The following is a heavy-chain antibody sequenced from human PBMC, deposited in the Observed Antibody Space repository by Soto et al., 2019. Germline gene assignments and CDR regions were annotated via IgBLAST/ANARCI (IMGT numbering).Heavy chain of an antibody. CDR1: GSTVSANSYY. Sequence: SETLSRTCSVSGSTVSANSYYLNWIRLPQGKGRQSFGHIYHTGIIHYRPSFKSRAVISLDTPKDQLSLRLRSVTVEDTAVYYCVRGSLYNFVRRRTDLWFEPWGAGALVTVCS. J-gene: IGHJ5*02. CDR2: IYHTGII. CDR3: VRGSLYNFVRRRTDLWFEP. V-gene: IGHV4-61*01. D-gene: IGHD1-1*01.